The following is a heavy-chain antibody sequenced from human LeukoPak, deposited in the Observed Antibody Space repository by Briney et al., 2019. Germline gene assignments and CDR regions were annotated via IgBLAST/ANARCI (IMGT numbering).Heavy chain of an antibody. CDR2: IFYSGST. CDR1: GGSISTSNYY. D-gene: IGHD3-10*01. J-gene: IGHJ4*02. CDR3: ARRFSYGSGSYVRH. Sequence: SETLSLTCTVSGGSISTSNYYWGWIRQPPGKGLEWIGNIFYSGSTYYGPSLKSRLTISLDTSRNQFSLKLNSVTAADTAVYYCARRFSYGSGSYVRHWGQGTLVTVSS. V-gene: IGHV4-39*07.